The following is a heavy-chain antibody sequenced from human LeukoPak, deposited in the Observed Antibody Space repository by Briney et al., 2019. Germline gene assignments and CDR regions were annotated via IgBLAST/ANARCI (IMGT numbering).Heavy chain of an antibody. V-gene: IGHV4-34*01. CDR1: GGSFSGYY. D-gene: IGHD3-10*01. Sequence: PSETLSLTCAVYGGSFSGYYWSWIRQPPGKGLEWIGEINHSGSTNYNPPLKSRVTISVDTSKNQFSLKLSSVTAADTAVYYCARGRYYYGSGSYYTLFDYWGQGTLVTVSS. CDR2: INHSGST. CDR3: ARGRYYYGSGSYYTLFDY. J-gene: IGHJ4*02.